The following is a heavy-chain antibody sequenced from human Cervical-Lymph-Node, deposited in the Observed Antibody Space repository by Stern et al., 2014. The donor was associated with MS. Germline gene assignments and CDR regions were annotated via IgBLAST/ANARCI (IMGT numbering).Heavy chain of an antibody. CDR3: AREATRPGDLVGAPRFGMDV. CDR2: IIPIFGTA. Sequence: QVQLVQSGAEVKKPGSSVKVSCKASGGTFSSYAISWVRQAPGQGLEWMGGIIPIFGTANYAQKFQGRVTITADESTSTAYMELSSLRSEDTAVYYCAREATRPGDLVGAPRFGMDVWGQGTTVTVSS. J-gene: IGHJ6*02. V-gene: IGHV1-69*01. CDR1: GGTFSSYA. D-gene: IGHD1-26*01.